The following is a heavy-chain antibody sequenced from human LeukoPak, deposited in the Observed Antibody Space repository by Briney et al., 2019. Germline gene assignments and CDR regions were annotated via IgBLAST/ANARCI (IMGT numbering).Heavy chain of an antibody. CDR3: ATGSMYYYDSSGYYEGEYFQH. D-gene: IGHD3-22*01. J-gene: IGHJ1*01. V-gene: IGHV6-1*01. CDR2: TYYRSKWYN. CDR1: GDSVSSNSAA. Sequence: SQTLSLTCAISGDSVSSNSAAWNWIRQSPSRGLEWLGRTYYRSKWYNDYAVSVKSRITINPDTSKNQFSLQLNSVTPEDTAVYYCATGSMYYYDSSGYYEGEYFQHWGQGTLVTVSS.